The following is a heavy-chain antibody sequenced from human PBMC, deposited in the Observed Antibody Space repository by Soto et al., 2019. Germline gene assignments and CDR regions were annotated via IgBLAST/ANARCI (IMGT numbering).Heavy chain of an antibody. CDR1: GYTVTSYD. D-gene: IGHD7-27*01. CDR2: MNPNSGNT. Sequence: QVQLVQSGAEVKKPGASVKVSCKASGYTVTSYDFNWVRQGTGQGPEWLGWMNPNSGNTGYSQKFQGRVTMTSHTSISAAYMELSSLRSEDTAVYYCARAARNWGLDYWGQGTQVTVSS. V-gene: IGHV1-8*01. J-gene: IGHJ4*02. CDR3: ARAARNWGLDY.